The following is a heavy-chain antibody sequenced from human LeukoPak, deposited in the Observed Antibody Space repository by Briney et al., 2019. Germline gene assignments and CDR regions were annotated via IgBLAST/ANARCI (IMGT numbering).Heavy chain of an antibody. CDR1: GFTFSSYA. V-gene: IGHV3-30*01. J-gene: IGHJ4*02. D-gene: IGHD4-17*01. CDR3: ARDSKSVRLSFDY. Sequence: GGSLRLSCAASGFTFSSYAMHWFRQAPGKGLEWVAVISYDGSNKYYADSVKGRFTISRDNSKNTLYLQMNSLRAEDTAVYYCARDSKSVRLSFDYWGQGTLVTVSS. CDR2: ISYDGSNK.